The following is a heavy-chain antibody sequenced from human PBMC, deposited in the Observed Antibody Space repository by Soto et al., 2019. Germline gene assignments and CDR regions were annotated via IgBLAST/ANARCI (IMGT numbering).Heavy chain of an antibody. D-gene: IGHD6-13*01. CDR2: IYYSGST. Sequence: SETLSLTCTVSGGSISSGDYYWSWIRQPPGKGLEWIGYIYYSGSTYYNPSLKSRVTISVDTSKNQFSLKLSSVTAADTAVYYCARDGRKLDSSSRYRYFDYWGQGTLVT. V-gene: IGHV4-30-4*01. CDR1: GGSISSGDYY. J-gene: IGHJ4*02. CDR3: ARDGRKLDSSSRYRYFDY.